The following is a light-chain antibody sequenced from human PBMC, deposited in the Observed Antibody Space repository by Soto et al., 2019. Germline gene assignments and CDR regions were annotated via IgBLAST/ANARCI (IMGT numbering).Light chain of an antibody. CDR3: CSYAGSSTFERV. J-gene: IGLJ2*01. CDR1: SSDVGSYNL. CDR2: EGS. V-gene: IGLV2-23*03. Sequence: QSALTQPASVSGSPGQSITISCTGTSSDVGSYNLVSWYQQHPGKAPKLMIYEGSKRPSGVSNPFSGSKSGNTASLTISGLQAEDEADYYCCSYAGSSTFERVFGGGTKLTVL.